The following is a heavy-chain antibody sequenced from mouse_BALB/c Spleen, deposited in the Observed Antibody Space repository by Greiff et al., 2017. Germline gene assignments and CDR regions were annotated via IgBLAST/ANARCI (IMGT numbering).Heavy chain of an antibody. CDR3: ARRGLDSSGYSYYCDY. J-gene: IGHJ2*01. D-gene: IGHD3-2*01. V-gene: IGHV1-9*01. CDR2: ILPGSGST. CDR1: GYTFSSYW. Sequence: VKLMESGAELMKPGASVKISCKATGYTFSSYWIEWVKQRPGHGLEWIGEILPGSGSTNYNEKFKGKATFTADTSSNTAYMQLSSLTSEDSAVYYCARRGLDSSGYSYYCDYWGQGTTLTVSS.